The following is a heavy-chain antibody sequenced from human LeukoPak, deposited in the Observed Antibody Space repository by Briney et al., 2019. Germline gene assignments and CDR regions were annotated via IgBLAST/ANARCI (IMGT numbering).Heavy chain of an antibody. J-gene: IGHJ4*02. CDR2: ISSTSGDV. CDR1: GFSFRRFG. CDR3: AQKGGTDH. V-gene: IGHV3-48*01. Sequence: GGSVRLSCVAYGFSFRRFGMNWVRQAPGKALEWVSHISSTSGDVYYADSVKGRFTISRDNAKNSLYLQMNSLRVEDTAIYYCAQKGGTDHWGQGTLVTVSS. D-gene: IGHD2-15*01.